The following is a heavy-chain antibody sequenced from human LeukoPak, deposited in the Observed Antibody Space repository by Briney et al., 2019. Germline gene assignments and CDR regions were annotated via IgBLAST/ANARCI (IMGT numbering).Heavy chain of an antibody. J-gene: IGHJ4*02. D-gene: IGHD5-18*01. CDR2: IYPGDSDT. V-gene: IGHV5-51*01. CDR3: ARLGYSYGPWGFDY. CDR1: GSSFTNYW. Sequence: GASLQISCKGSGSSFTNYWIGWVRPLPGKGLEWMGIIYPGDSDTRYSPSFQGQVTISADKSISTAYLQWSSLKASDTAMYYCARLGYSYGPWGFDYWGQGTLVTVSS.